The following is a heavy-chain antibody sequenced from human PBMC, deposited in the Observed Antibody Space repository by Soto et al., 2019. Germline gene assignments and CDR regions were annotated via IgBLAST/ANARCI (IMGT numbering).Heavy chain of an antibody. CDR1: GGSFSGYS. J-gene: IGHJ4*02. Sequence: QVQLQQWGAGLLKPSETLSLTCAVYGGSFSGYSWTWIRQPPGTGLEWIGEINHSGSTNYNPSLNSRVTISVDTSKNQFSLKLTSVTAADTAVYYCARYKITGLFDYWGQGTLVTVSS. CDR3: ARYKITGLFDY. D-gene: IGHD2-8*02. CDR2: INHSGST. V-gene: IGHV4-34*01.